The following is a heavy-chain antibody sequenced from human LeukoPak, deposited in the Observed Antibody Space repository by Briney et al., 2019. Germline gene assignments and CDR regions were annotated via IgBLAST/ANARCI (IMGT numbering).Heavy chain of an antibody. CDR1: GGSFSGYY. CDR2: INHSGST. CDR3: AKGGTYGGGADY. J-gene: IGHJ4*02. Sequence: SETLSLTCAVYGGSFSGYYWSWIRQPPGKGLEWIGEINHSGSTNYNPSLKSRVTISLDTSNNQVSLRLSSVTAADTAVYYCAKGGTYGGGADYWGQGTLVTVSS. D-gene: IGHD1-26*01. V-gene: IGHV4-34*01.